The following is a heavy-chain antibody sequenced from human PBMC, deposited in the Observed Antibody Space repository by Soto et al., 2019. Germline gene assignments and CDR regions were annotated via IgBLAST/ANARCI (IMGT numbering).Heavy chain of an antibody. J-gene: IGHJ6*02. CDR1: GGSISSYY. Sequence: PSETLSLTCTVSGGSISSYYWSWIRQPPGKGLEWIGYIYYSGSTTYNPSLKSRVTISVDTSKNQFSLKLSSVTAADTAVYYCARDKGMDVWGQGTTVTVSS. V-gene: IGHV4-59*01. CDR2: IYYSGST. CDR3: ARDKGMDV.